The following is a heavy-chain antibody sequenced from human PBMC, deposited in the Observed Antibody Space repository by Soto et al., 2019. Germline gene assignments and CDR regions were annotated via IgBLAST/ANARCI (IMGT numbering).Heavy chain of an antibody. V-gene: IGHV1-69*01. Sequence: QVQLVQSGAEVKTPGSSLKVSCKVSGSRFSNYVISWVRQAPGHGLEWLGRIIPIFNSTKYAQSFQGRVTITADQSTSTASLELVSLRSDDTAVYYCAREGRGKKAGYNGLVSLGYWGQGTLVTVSS. CDR2: IIPIFNST. D-gene: IGHD2-2*02. CDR1: GSRFSNYV. J-gene: IGHJ4*02. CDR3: AREGRGKKAGYNGLVSLGY.